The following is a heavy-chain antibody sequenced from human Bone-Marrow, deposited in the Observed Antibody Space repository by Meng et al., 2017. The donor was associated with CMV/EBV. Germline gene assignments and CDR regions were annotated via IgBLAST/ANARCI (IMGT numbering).Heavy chain of an antibody. Sequence: GGSLRLSCAASGFTFRSYVMSWVRQAPGKGLEWVSTISGGGGRTYYADFVEGRFTIDRDNFKNTLYLQMNSLRAEDTAVYYCAKSFRVESYDSDYWGQGTLVTVSS. CDR2: ISGGGGRT. J-gene: IGHJ4*02. CDR1: GFTFRSYV. CDR3: AKSFRVESYDSDY. V-gene: IGHV3-23*01. D-gene: IGHD3-22*01.